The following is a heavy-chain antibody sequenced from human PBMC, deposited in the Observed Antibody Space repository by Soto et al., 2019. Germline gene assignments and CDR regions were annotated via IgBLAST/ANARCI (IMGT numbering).Heavy chain of an antibody. Sequence: GGSLRLSCTASGFTFSSYWMTWVRQAPGKGLEWVANIKEDGSEKYFVDSVGGRFTISRDNAKNTLYLQMNSLRAEDTAMYYCARDLTFWGQGTLVTVPQ. V-gene: IGHV3-7*04. J-gene: IGHJ4*02. CDR1: GFTFSSYW. CDR3: ARDLTF. CDR2: IKEDGSEK.